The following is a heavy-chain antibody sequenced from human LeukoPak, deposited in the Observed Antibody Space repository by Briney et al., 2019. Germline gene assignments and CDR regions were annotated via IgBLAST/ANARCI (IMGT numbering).Heavy chain of an antibody. J-gene: IGHJ4*02. CDR2: IRFDASDR. D-gene: IGHD6-19*01. CDR1: GFTFSYYG. V-gene: IGHV3-30*02. Sequence: PGGSLRLSCAASGFTFSYYGMHWVRRAPGKGLEWVAFIRFDASDRYYADSVKGRFTITRDNSKNTLELHMSSLRPEDTAMYYCVRALSSADGWYYFDLWGQGTLVTVSS. CDR3: VRALSSADGWYYFDL.